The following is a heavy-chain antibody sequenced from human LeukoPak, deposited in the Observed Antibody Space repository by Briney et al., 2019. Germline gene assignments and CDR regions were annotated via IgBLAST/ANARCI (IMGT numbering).Heavy chain of an antibody. CDR1: GSTFDDYA. CDR2: ISWDGGST. J-gene: IGHJ4*02. V-gene: IGHV3-43D*03. D-gene: IGHD3-22*01. CDR3: AKDSSGYYWDY. Sequence: GGSLRLSCAASGSTFDDYAMHWVRQAPGKRLEWVSLISWDGGSTYYADSVKGRFTISRDNSKNSLYLQMNSLRAEDTALYYCAKDSSGYYWDYWGQGTLVTVSS.